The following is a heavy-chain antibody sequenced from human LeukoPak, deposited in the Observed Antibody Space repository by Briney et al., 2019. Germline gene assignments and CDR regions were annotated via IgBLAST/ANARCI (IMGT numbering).Heavy chain of an antibody. Sequence: SGGSLRLSCVASGFTFSSYWMSWVRQAPGKGLECVANIKEDGSEKYYVDSVKGRFTISRDNAKNSLYLQMNSLRAEDTAVYYCARQGDDYWGHGTLVTVSS. D-gene: IGHD3-16*01. CDR2: IKEDGSEK. CDR3: ARQGDDY. J-gene: IGHJ4*01. CDR1: GFTFSSYW. V-gene: IGHV3-7*01.